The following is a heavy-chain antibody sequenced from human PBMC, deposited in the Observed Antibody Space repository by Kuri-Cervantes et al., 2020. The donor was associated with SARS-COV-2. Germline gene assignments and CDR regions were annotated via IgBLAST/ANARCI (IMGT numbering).Heavy chain of an antibody. CDR3: ARPIAAAGTDPGGVRKNWFDP. D-gene: IGHD6-13*01. J-gene: IGHJ5*02. CDR2: IYYSGST. CDR1: GGSFSGYY. V-gene: IGHV4-34*01. Sequence: SETLSLTCAVYGGSFSGYYWSWIRQPPGKGLEWIGYIYYSGSTYYNPSLKSRVTISVDTSKNQFSLKLSSVTAADTAVYYCARPIAAAGTDPGGVRKNWFDPWGQGTLVTVSS.